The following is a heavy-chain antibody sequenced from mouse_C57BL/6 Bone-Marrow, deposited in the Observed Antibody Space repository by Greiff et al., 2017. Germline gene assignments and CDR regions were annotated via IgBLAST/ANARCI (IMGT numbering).Heavy chain of an antibody. J-gene: IGHJ1*03. CDR2: IDPSDSYT. D-gene: IGHD1-1*01. CDR1: GYTFTSYW. CDR3: ARRHYGSSYDFDV. Sequence: QVQLQQPGAELVMPGASVKLSCKASGYTFTSYWMHWVKQRPGQGLEWIGEIDPSDSYTNYNQKFKGKSTLTVDKSFSSAYMQLSSLTSEDSAVYFCARRHYGSSYDFDVWGTGTTVTVSS. V-gene: IGHV1-69*01.